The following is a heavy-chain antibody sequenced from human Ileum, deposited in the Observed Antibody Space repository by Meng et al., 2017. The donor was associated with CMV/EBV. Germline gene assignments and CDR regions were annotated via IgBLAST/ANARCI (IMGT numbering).Heavy chain of an antibody. D-gene: IGHD2-2*01. CDR3: ARSPASIVVGYFDY. J-gene: IGHJ4*02. CDR1: GVTFSSYS. V-gene: IGHV1-69*05. CDR2: IIPIFGTA. Sequence: ASGVTFSSYSISWVRHAPGRELEWMGEIIPIFGTANYAQKCQGRVTITTDESTSTAYMELSSLRSEDTAVYYCARSPASIVVGYFDYWGQGTLVTVSS.